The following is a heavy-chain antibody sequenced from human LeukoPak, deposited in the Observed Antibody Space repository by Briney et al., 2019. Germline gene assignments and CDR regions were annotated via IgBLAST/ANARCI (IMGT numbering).Heavy chain of an antibody. CDR2: IRDDGSNE. V-gene: IGHV3-30*02. CDR3: AKDAMGATHDAFDI. CDR1: GFIFSNYG. J-gene: IGHJ3*02. D-gene: IGHD1-26*01. Sequence: GGSLRLSCAASGFIFSNYGMHWVRQGPGTGLEWVAFIRDDGSNEYYADSVKGRFTISRDNSKNTLHLQMNSLRTEDTAVYYCAKDAMGATHDAFDIWGQGTMVTVSS.